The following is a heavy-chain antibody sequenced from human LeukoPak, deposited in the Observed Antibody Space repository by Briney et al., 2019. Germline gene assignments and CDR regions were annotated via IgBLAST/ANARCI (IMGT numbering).Heavy chain of an antibody. CDR1: GGSFSGYY. Sequence: PSETLSLTCAVYGGSFSGYYWSWIRQPPGKGLEWIGEINHSGSTNYNPSLTSRVAMSVDTSKNQFSLNLRSVTAADTAVYYCARGGVTIFGVVINEEYYFDYWGQGTLVTVSS. V-gene: IGHV4-34*01. J-gene: IGHJ4*02. CDR3: ARGGVTIFGVVINEEYYFDY. CDR2: INHSGST. D-gene: IGHD3-3*01.